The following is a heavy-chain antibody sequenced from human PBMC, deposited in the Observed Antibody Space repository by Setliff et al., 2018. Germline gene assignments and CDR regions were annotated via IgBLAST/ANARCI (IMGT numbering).Heavy chain of an antibody. CDR1: GFSISSYS. J-gene: IGHJ4*02. Sequence: PGGSLRLSCAASGFSISSYSMNWVRQAPGKGLEWVSYISGSGTTIYYADSVKGRFTISRDNAKNSLYLQMNSLRAEDTAVYYCARAPAHDYADYMFMTTMGYYFDYWGQGTLVTVSS. V-gene: IGHV3-48*04. D-gene: IGHD4-17*01. CDR2: ISGSGTTI. CDR3: ARAPAHDYADYMFMTTMGYYFDY.